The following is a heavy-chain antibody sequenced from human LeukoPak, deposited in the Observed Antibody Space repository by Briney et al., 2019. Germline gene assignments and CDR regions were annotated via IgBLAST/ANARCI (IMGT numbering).Heavy chain of an antibody. D-gene: IGHD1-26*01. Sequence: PSETLSLTCTVSGGSISSYYWSWIRQPPGKGLEWIGYIYYSGSTNYNPSLKSRVTISVDTSKNQFSLKLSSVTAADTAVYYCARIPSGSYCLDYWGQGTLVTVSS. CDR3: ARIPSGSYCLDY. J-gene: IGHJ4*02. CDR1: GGSISSYY. V-gene: IGHV4-59*01. CDR2: IYYSGST.